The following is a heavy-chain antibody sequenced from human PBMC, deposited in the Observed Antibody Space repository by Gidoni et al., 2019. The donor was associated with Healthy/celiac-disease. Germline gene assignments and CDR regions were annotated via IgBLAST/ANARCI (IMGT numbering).Heavy chain of an antibody. D-gene: IGHD1-26*01. CDR3: ARPHSGSYYSLFDY. CDR2: ISSSSSTK. V-gene: IGHV3-48*01. CDR1: GFTFSSYS. Sequence: AASGFTFSSYSMNWVRQAPGKGLEWVSYISSSSSTKYYADSVKGRFTISRDNAKNSLYLQMNSLRAEDTAVYYCARPHSGSYYSLFDYWGQGTLVTVSS. J-gene: IGHJ4*02.